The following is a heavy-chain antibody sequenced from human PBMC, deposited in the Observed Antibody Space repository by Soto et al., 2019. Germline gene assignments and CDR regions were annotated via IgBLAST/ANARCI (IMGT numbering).Heavy chain of an antibody. Sequence: ASVKVSCKASGYTFTSYGISWVRQAPGQGLEWMGWISAYNGNKNYAQKLQGRVTMTTDTSTSTAYMELRSLRSDDTAVYYCAREIQLWSPVDYWGQGTLVTVSS. CDR2: ISAYNGNK. J-gene: IGHJ4*02. CDR3: AREIQLWSPVDY. D-gene: IGHD5-18*01. CDR1: GYTFTSYG. V-gene: IGHV1-18*04.